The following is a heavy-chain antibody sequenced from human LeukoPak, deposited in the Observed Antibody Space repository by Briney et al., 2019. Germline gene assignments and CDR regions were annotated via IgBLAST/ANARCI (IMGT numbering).Heavy chain of an antibody. CDR2: INHSGST. CDR1: GGSFSGYY. J-gene: IGHJ6*03. V-gene: IGHV4-34*01. CDR3: ARHSSGYYYHYYYYMDV. Sequence: SETLSLTCAVYGGSFSGYYWSWIRQPPGKGLEWIGEINHSGSTNYNPSLKSRVTISVDTSKNQFSLKLSSVTAADTAVYYCARHSSGYYYHYYYYMDVWGKGTTVIVSS. D-gene: IGHD3-22*01.